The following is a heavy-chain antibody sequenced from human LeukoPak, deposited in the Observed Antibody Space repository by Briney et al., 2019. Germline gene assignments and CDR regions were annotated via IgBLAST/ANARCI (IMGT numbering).Heavy chain of an antibody. Sequence: SGPALVNPTQTLTLTCTFSGFSLSTSGVGVGWIRQPPGKALEWLALIYWDDDKRYSPSLKSRLTITKDTSKNQVVLTMTNMDPVDTATYYCAHRRSHYYDSSGYFDYWGQGTLVTVSS. CDR3: AHRRSHYYDSSGYFDY. V-gene: IGHV2-5*02. CDR1: GFSLSTSGVG. D-gene: IGHD3-22*01. CDR2: IYWDDDK. J-gene: IGHJ4*02.